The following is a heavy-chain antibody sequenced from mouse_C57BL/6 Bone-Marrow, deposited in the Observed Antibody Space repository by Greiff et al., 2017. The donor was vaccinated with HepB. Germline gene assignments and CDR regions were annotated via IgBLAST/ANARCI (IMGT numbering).Heavy chain of an antibody. J-gene: IGHJ4*01. CDR2: IYPGSGST. V-gene: IGHV1-55*01. D-gene: IGHD1-1*01. Sequence: VQLQQPGAELVKPGASVKMSCKASGYTFTSYWITWVKQRPGQGLEWIGDIYPGSGSTNYNEKFKSKATLTVDTSSSTAYMQLSSLTSEDAAVYYGARYGYYGSSFYYAMDYWGQGTSVTVSS. CDR1: GYTFTSYW. CDR3: ARYGYYGSSFYYAMDY.